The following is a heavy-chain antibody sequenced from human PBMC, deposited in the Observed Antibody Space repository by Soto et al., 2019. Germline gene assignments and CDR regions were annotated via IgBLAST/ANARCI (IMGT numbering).Heavy chain of an antibody. Sequence: EVQLLESGGDLVQPGGSLRLSCAVSRFTFSSYGMNWVRQAPGKGLEWVSSISDDGDSTYYADSVKGRFTISRDNSKNKMYLQMNSVRAEDTAVYYCAKRSGYQEAAYLDYWGQGTLVTVSS. CDR3: AKRSGYQEAAYLDY. J-gene: IGHJ4*02. D-gene: IGHD5-12*01. V-gene: IGHV3-23*01. CDR1: RFTFSSYG. CDR2: ISDDGDST.